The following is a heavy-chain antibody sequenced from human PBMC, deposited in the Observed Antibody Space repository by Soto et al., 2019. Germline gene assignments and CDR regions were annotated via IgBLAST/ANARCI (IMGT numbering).Heavy chain of an antibody. CDR1: GFTFSSYA. J-gene: IGHJ3*02. D-gene: IGHD5-12*01. CDR3: ARGGRWLQFRDAFDI. V-gene: IGHV3-30-3*01. Sequence: SLRLSCAASGFTFSSYAMHWVRQAPGKGLEWVAVISYDGSNKYYADSVKGRFTISRDNSKNTLYLQMNSLRAEDTAVYYCARGGRWLQFRDAFDIWGQGTMVTVSS. CDR2: ISYDGSNK.